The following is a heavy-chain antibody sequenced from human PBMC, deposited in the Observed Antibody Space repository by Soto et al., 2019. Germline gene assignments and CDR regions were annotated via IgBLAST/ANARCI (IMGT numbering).Heavy chain of an antibody. Sequence: EVQLVESGGGLVKPGGSLRLSCAASGFTFSSYSMNWVRQAPGKGLEWVSSISRSSSYIYYADSVKGRFTISRDNAKNYRYLQINSLRAEDTAVYYCARVVDYYDPYYHYGMDVWGQGTTVNVSS. CDR1: GFTFSSYS. J-gene: IGHJ6*02. V-gene: IGHV3-21*01. CDR2: ISRSSSYI. D-gene: IGHD3-22*01. CDR3: ARVVDYYDPYYHYGMDV.